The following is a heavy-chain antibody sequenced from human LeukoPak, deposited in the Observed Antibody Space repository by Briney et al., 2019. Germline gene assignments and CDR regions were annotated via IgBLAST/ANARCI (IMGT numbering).Heavy chain of an antibody. CDR2: IWFDGSGK. CDR3: ARGGEPDYFDY. V-gene: IGHV3-33*01. CDR1: GFTFSNYG. D-gene: IGHD2-21*01. Sequence: PGGSLRLSCAASGFTFSNYGMHWVRQAPGKGLEWVALIWFDGSGKYYADSVQGRFTISRDNSENTLSLQVSSLRAEDTAIYYCARGGEPDYFDYWGQGTLVTVSS. J-gene: IGHJ4*02.